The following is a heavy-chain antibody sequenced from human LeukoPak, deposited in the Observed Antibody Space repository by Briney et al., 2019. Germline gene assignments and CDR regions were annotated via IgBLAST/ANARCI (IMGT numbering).Heavy chain of an antibody. J-gene: IGHJ3*02. V-gene: IGHV1-46*01. CDR2: INPSGGST. D-gene: IGHD3-22*01. CDR1: GYTFTSYY. CDR3: AREDYDSSGYYKGAFDI. Sequence: APVKVSCKASGYTFTSYYMHWVRQAPGQGLEWMGIINPSGGSTSYAQKFQGRVTMTRDTSTSTVYMELSSLRSEDTAVYYCAREDYDSSGYYKGAFDIWGQGTMVTVSS.